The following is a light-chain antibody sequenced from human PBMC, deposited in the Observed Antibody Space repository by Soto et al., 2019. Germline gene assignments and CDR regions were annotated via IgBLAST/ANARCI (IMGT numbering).Light chain of an antibody. V-gene: IGKV3-15*01. CDR1: QSVRSN. CDR3: QQYNNWPRT. CDR2: GAS. Sequence: EIVMTHSPATLSVSPGERATLSCRASQSVRSNLAWYQQKPGQAPRLLIYGASTRATGLPARFSGSGSGTEFTLTISSLQSEDYAVYYCQQYNNWPRTFGQGTKVDIK. J-gene: IGKJ1*01.